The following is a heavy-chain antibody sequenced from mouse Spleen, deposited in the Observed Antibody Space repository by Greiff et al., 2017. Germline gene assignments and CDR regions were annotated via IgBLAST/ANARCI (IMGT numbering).Heavy chain of an antibody. Sequence: QVQLKESGPELVKPGASVKLSCKASGYTFTSYDINWVKQRPGQGLEWIGWIYPRDGSTKYNEKFKGKATLTVDTSSSTAYMELHSLTSEDSAVYFCARERETAYYAMDYWGQGTSVTVSS. CDR1: GYTFTSYD. CDR3: ARERETAYYAMDY. V-gene: IGHV1-85*01. D-gene: IGHD1-2*01. J-gene: IGHJ4*01. CDR2: IYPRDGST.